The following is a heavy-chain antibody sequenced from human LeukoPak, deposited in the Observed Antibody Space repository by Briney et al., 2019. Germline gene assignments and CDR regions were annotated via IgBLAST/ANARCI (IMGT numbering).Heavy chain of an antibody. Sequence: GGSLRLSCAASRFTFSSHAMTWVRQAPEKGLEWVSTINTGDITFYANSVKGRFTISRDNSKNALFLQMNSLRAEDTAIYYCVKGGFTYYDDRGQGTLVTVSS. D-gene: IGHD3-22*01. J-gene: IGHJ4*02. CDR1: RFTFSSHA. CDR3: VKGGFTYYDD. V-gene: IGHV3-23*01. CDR2: INTGDIT.